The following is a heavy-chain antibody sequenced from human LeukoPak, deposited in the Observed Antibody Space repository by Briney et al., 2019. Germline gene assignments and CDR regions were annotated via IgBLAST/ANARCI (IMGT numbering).Heavy chain of an antibody. D-gene: IGHD3-10*01. Sequence: SGGSLRLSCAASGFTFSSHSMHWVRQAPGKGLEWVAVLSKDGSMRYYGDSVRGRITISRDNSKNTLSLQLNTLRADDTAVYYCARDRGNLLVWVGQFSHWGQGTLVIVSS. J-gene: IGHJ4*02. CDR2: LSKDGSMR. V-gene: IGHV3-30*04. CDR1: GFTFSSHS. CDR3: ARDRGNLLVWVGQFSH.